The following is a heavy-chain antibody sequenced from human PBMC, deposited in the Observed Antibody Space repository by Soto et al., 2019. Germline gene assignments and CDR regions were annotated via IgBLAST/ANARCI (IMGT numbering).Heavy chain of an antibody. Sequence: PSETLSLTCTVSGGSISSSSYYWGWIRQPPGKGLEWIGSIYYSGSTYYNPSLKSRVTISVDTSKNQFSLKLSSVTAADTAVYYCARQAYGSSSVYYYVMAVWAQGTTDPVSS. CDR2: IYYSGST. CDR3: ARQAYGSSSVYYYVMAV. CDR1: GGSISSSSYY. V-gene: IGHV4-39*01. D-gene: IGHD6-6*01. J-gene: IGHJ6*02.